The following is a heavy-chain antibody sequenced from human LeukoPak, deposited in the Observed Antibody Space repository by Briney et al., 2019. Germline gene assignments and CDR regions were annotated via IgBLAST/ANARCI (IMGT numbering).Heavy chain of an antibody. CDR1: GGSISSGGYS. CDR2: IYHSGSA. CDR3: ARAPSYYGSGSYYAFDI. D-gene: IGHD3-10*01. Sequence: SQTLSLTCAVSGGSISSGGYSWSWIRQPPGKGLEWIGYIYHSGSAYYNPSLKSRVTISVNRSKNQFSLMLSSVTAADTAVYYCARAPSYYGSGSYYAFDIWGQGTMVTVSS. J-gene: IGHJ3*02. V-gene: IGHV4-30-2*01.